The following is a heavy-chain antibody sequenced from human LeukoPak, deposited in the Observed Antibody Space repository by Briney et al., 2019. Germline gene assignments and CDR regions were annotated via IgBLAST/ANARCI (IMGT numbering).Heavy chain of an antibody. Sequence: GGSLRLSCAASGFTVSSYWMSWVRQAPGKGLEWVANIKQDGSEKYYVDSVEGRFTISRENAKNSLYLQMNSLRDEDTAVYYCARARAESDYGEGDAFDIWGQGTMVTVSS. CDR2: IKQDGSEK. J-gene: IGHJ3*02. D-gene: IGHD4-17*01. V-gene: IGHV3-7*01. CDR3: ARARAESDYGEGDAFDI. CDR1: GFTVSSYW.